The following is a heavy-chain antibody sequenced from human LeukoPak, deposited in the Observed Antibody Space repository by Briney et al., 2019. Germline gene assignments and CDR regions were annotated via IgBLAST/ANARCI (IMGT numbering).Heavy chain of an antibody. CDR1: GYSFTNYW. CDR3: ARLISSGWYVVEY. CDR2: IFPGDSYT. D-gene: IGHD6-19*01. Sequence: GESLKISCRVSGYSFTNYWIGWVRQMPGKGLEWMGIIFPGDSYTKYSPSLQGEVTISADKSISPAYLQWSSLKASDTAMYYCARLISSGWYVVEYWGQGTLVTVSS. V-gene: IGHV5-51*01. J-gene: IGHJ4*02.